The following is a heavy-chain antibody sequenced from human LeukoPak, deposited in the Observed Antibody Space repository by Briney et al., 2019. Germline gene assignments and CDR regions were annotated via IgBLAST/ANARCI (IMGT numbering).Heavy chain of an antibody. CDR1: GFTFSSYW. V-gene: IGHV3-7*01. CDR3: ARAWAYYDFWSGYYYFDY. J-gene: IGHJ4*02. Sequence: GGSLRLSCAASGFTFSSYWMSWVRQAPGKGLEWVANIKQDGSEKYYVDSVKGRFTISRDNAKNSLYLQMNSLRAEGTAVYYCARAWAYYDFWSGYYYFDYWGQGTLVTVSS. D-gene: IGHD3-3*01. CDR2: IKQDGSEK.